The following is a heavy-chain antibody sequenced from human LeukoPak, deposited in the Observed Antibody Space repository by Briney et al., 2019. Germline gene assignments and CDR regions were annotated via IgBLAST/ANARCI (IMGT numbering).Heavy chain of an antibody. V-gene: IGHV3-7*01. CDR1: GFTFSSYW. CDR3: ARLFRPYYYDSSGIDY. Sequence: PGGSLRLSCAASGFTFSSYWMSWVRQAPGKGLEWVANIKQDGSEKYYVDSVKGRFTISRDNAKNALYLQMNSLRAEDTALYYCARLFRPYYYDSSGIDYWGQGTLVTVSS. CDR2: IKQDGSEK. J-gene: IGHJ4*02. D-gene: IGHD3-22*01.